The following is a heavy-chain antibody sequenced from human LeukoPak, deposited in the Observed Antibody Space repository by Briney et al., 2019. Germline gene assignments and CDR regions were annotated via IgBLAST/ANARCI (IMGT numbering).Heavy chain of an antibody. CDR1: GGSISSYY. Sequence: SETLSLTCTVSGGSISSYYWSWIRQPPGKGLEWIGYIYYSGSTNYNPSLKSRVTISVDTSKSQFSLKLSSVTAADTAVYYCARHDPAGLRLYAFDIWGQGTMVTVSS. D-gene: IGHD3/OR15-3a*01. J-gene: IGHJ3*02. CDR2: IYYSGST. V-gene: IGHV4-59*08. CDR3: ARHDPAGLRLYAFDI.